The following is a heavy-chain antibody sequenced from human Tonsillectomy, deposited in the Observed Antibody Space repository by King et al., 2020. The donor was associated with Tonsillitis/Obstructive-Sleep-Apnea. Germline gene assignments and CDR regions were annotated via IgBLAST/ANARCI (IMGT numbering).Heavy chain of an antibody. V-gene: IGHV3-21*01. CDR1: GFTFSSYS. CDR3: ARDKWFRELKNPTIDY. Sequence: VQLVESGGGLVKPGGSLRLSCSASGFTFSSYSMNWVRQAPGKGLEWVSSISSSSSYIYYADSVKGRFTISRDNAKNSLYLQMNSLRAEDTAVYYCARDKWFRELKNPTIDYWGQGTLVTVSS. CDR2: ISSSSSYI. J-gene: IGHJ4*02. D-gene: IGHD3-10*01.